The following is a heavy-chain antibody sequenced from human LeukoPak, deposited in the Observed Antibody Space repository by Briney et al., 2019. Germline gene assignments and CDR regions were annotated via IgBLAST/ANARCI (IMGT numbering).Heavy chain of an antibody. Sequence: GGSLRLSCAASGFTFSNYIMHWVRQAPGKGLDWVAVILEDGSYQSYADSVKGRFTISRDNSRNTLFLQMNSLRDEDTAMYYCARVQGGGFRTADCWGQGTLVTVSS. D-gene: IGHD3-10*01. V-gene: IGHV3-30*03. J-gene: IGHJ4*02. CDR2: ILEDGSYQ. CDR3: ARVQGGGFRTADC. CDR1: GFTFSNYI.